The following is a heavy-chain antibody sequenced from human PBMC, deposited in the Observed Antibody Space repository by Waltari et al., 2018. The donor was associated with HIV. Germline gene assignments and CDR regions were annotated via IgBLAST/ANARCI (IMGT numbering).Heavy chain of an antibody. CDR2: IRSKANSYAT. CDR3: TRGSGNIDY. V-gene: IGHV3-73*02. Sequence: EVQLVESGGGLVQPGGSLKLSCAASGFTFSGSAMHWVRRASGKGLEWVGRIRSKANSYATAYAASVKGRFTISRDDSKNTAYLQMNSLKTEDTAVYYCTRGSGNIDYWGQGTLVTVSS. CDR1: GFTFSGSA. D-gene: IGHD3-10*01. J-gene: IGHJ4*02.